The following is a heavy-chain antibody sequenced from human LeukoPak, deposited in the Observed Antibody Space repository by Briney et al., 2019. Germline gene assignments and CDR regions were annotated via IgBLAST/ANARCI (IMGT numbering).Heavy chain of an antibody. J-gene: IGHJ6*03. CDR1: GGSFSGYY. D-gene: IGHD5-12*01. Sequence: PSETLSLTCAVYGGSFSGYYWSWIRQPAGKGLEWIGRIYTSGSTNYNPSLKSRVTMSVDTSKNQYSLKLSSVTAADTAVYYCARDLSGYDYYYYYYYMDVWGKGTTVTVSS. CDR2: IYTSGST. V-gene: IGHV4-4*07. CDR3: ARDLSGYDYYYYYYYMDV.